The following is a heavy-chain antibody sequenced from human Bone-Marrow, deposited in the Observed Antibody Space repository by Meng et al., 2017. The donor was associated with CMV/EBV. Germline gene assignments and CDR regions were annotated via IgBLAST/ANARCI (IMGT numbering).Heavy chain of an antibody. CDR3: AREGYDSSGYYSRPFDY. Sequence: GESLKISCAASGFTFSSYEMNWVRQAPGKGLEWVSYISSSGSTIYYADSVKGRFTISRDNAKNSLYLQMNSLRAEDTAVYYFAREGYDSSGYYSRPFDYWGQGTLVTVSS. V-gene: IGHV3-48*03. CDR2: ISSSGSTI. J-gene: IGHJ4*02. D-gene: IGHD3-22*01. CDR1: GFTFSSYE.